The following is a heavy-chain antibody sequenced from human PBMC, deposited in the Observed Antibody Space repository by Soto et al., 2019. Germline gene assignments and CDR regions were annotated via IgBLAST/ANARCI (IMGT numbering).Heavy chain of an antibody. Sequence: QVQMVQSGVKVRKPGASFKVSCKTSGYTFTSFGVSWVRQAPGQGREWMGWISGYNGKTEYAQKLQGRVTMTADTSTSTAYMELRGLRSGDTAVYFCARDKMIDDFGLGTYDYWGQGTTVTVTS. V-gene: IGHV1-18*04. CDR1: GYTFTSFG. CDR3: ARDKMIDDFGLGTYDY. D-gene: IGHD3-10*01. CDR2: ISGYNGKT. J-gene: IGHJ4*02.